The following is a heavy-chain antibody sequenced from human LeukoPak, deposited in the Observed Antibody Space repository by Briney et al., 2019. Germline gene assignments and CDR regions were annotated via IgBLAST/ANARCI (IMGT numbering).Heavy chain of an antibody. CDR2: ISSSSSYI. D-gene: IGHD2-2*02. V-gene: IGHV3-21*01. CDR3: ARDHCSSTSCYTGPNWFDP. J-gene: IGHJ5*02. CDR1: GFTFSSYS. Sequence: GGSLRLSCAASGFTFSSYSMNWVRQAPGKGLEWVSSISSSSSYIYYADSVKGRFTISRDNAKNSLYLRMNSLRAEDTAVYYCARDHCSSTSCYTGPNWFDPWGQGTLVTVSS.